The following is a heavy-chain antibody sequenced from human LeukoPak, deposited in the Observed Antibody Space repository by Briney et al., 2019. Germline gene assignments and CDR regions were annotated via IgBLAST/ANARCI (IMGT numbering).Heavy chain of an antibody. V-gene: IGHV4-30-4*01. D-gene: IGHD2-2*01. CDR2: IYYSGST. CDR1: GGSISSGDYY. CDR3: ARYGYCSSTSCPDAFDI. J-gene: IGHJ3*02. Sequence: SQTLSLTCTVSGGSISSGDYYWSWIRQPPGKGLEWIGYIYYSGSTYYNPSLKSRVTISVDMSKNQFSLKLSSVTAADTAVYYCARYGYCSSTSCPDAFDIWGQGTMVTVSS.